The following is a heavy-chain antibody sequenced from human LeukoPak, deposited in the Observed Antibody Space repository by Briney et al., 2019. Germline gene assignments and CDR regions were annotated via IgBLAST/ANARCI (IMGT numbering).Heavy chain of an antibody. Sequence: SVKVSCKASGFTFTSSAVQWVRQARGQRLEWKGWIVVGSGNTNYAQKFQERVTITRDMSTSTAYMELSSLRSEDTAVYYCAAYCGGDCYSGGYWGQGTLVTVSS. CDR2: IVVGSGNT. V-gene: IGHV1-58*01. J-gene: IGHJ4*02. CDR3: AAYCGGDCYSGGY. CDR1: GFTFTSSA. D-gene: IGHD2-21*02.